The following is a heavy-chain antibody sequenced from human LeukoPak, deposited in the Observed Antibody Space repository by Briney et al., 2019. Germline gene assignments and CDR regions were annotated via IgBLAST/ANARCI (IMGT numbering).Heavy chain of an antibody. V-gene: IGHV3-23*01. CDR2: ISGSGGST. D-gene: IGHD1-26*01. J-gene: IGHJ4*02. Sequence: PGGSLRLSCAASGFTFSSYAMSWVRQAPGKGLEWVSAISGSGGSTYYADSVKGRFTISRDSSENTLYLQMNSLRAEDTAVYYCAKDHTVGATFGVYFDYWGQGTLVTVSS. CDR3: AKDHTVGATFGVYFDY. CDR1: GFTFSSYA.